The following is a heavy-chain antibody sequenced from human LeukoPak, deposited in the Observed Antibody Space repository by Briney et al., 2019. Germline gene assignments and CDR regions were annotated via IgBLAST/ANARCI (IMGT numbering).Heavy chain of an antibody. J-gene: IGHJ4*02. CDR1: GGSISSGDYY. D-gene: IGHD3-22*01. CDR3: ARVAYYDSSDYYYNFDY. Sequence: SETLSLTCTVSGGSISSGDYYWSWIRQPPGKGLEWIGYIYYSGSTYYNPSLKSRVTISVDTSKNQFSLKLSSVTSADTAVYYCARVAYYDSSDYYYNFDYWGQGTLVTVSS. V-gene: IGHV4-30-4*08. CDR2: IYYSGST.